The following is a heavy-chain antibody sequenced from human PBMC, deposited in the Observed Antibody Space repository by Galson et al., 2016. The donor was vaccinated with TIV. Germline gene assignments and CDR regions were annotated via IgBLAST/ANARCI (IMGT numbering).Heavy chain of an antibody. V-gene: IGHV3-21*01. CDR3: ARVKDDGEYSFGAFDY. CDR2: SISSGRFT. J-gene: IGHJ4*02. CDR1: GFTFSAYA. D-gene: IGHD2/OR15-2a*01. Sequence: SLRLSCAGFGFTFSAYAIHWVRQAPGKGLEWVSSSISSGRFTYYAESLRGRITISRDRARSSLYLQMNSLRPEDTAVYFCARVKDDGEYSFGAFDYWGQGTMVTVSS.